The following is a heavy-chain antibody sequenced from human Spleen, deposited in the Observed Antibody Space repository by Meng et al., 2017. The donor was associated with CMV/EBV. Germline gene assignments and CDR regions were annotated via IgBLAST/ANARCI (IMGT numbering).Heavy chain of an antibody. Sequence: GGSLRLSCAASGFTFSSYGMHWVRQAPGKGLEWVAVIWYDGSNKYYADSVKGRFTISRDNSKNTLYLQMNSLRAEDTAVYYCARVLDSSRGIDYWGQGTLVTVSS. CDR1: GFTFSSYG. V-gene: IGHV3-33*01. D-gene: IGHD3-22*01. J-gene: IGHJ4*02. CDR2: IWYDGSNK. CDR3: ARVLDSSRGIDY.